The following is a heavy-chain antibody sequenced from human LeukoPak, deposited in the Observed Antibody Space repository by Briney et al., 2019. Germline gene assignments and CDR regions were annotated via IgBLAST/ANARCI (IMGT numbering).Heavy chain of an antibody. CDR1: GGAFRSYA. D-gene: IGHD6-19*01. Sequence: SVKVSCKASGGAFRSYAISWVRQAPGQGLEWMGGIIPIFGSANYAQKFQDRVTITADESTTTAYMEVSSLRSEDTAVYYCALFDSEYSSGPPRDYWGQGTLVTVSS. CDR2: IIPIFGSA. J-gene: IGHJ4*02. V-gene: IGHV1-69*13. CDR3: ALFDSEYSSGPPRDY.